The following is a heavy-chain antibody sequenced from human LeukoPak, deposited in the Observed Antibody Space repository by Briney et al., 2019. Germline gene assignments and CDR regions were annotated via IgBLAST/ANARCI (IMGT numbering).Heavy chain of an antibody. CDR2: INAGNGNT. D-gene: IGHD5-24*01. Sequence: ASVTVSCTASEYTFTDYAINWVRQAPGQRLEWMGWINAGNGNTKYSQKFQGRVTITRDTSASTAYMELSSLTSEDTAVYYCARGRWSATTATYYLDFWGQGTLVTVSP. V-gene: IGHV1-3*01. J-gene: IGHJ4*02. CDR3: ARGRWSATTATYYLDF. CDR1: EYTFTDYA.